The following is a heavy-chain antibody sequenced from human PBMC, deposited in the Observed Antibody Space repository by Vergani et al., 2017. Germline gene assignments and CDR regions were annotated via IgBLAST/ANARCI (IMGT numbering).Heavy chain of an antibody. CDR1: GGTFSSYA. J-gene: IGHJ4*02. D-gene: IGHD3-22*01. Sequence: QVQLVQSGAEVKKPGSSVKVSCKASGGTFSSYAISWVRQAPGQGLEWVGGIIPIFGTANYAQKFQGRVTITADESTSTAYMELSSLRSEDTAVYYCARDRDSSGYYYFDYWGQGTLVTVSS. CDR2: IIPIFGTA. CDR3: ARDRDSSGYYYFDY. V-gene: IGHV1-69*01.